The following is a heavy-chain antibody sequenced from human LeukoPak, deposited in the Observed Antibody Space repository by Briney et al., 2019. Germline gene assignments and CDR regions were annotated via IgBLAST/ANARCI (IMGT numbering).Heavy chain of an antibody. CDR1: GFTFNNYA. CDR2: INSGGFAT. D-gene: IGHD3-22*01. J-gene: IGHJ4*02. V-gene: IGHV3-23*01. Sequence: PGGSLRLSCAASGFTFNNYAMSWVRQAPGKGLEWVSGINSGGFATYYADSVKGRCTISRDNSKNTVYLQMNSLRAEDTAVYYCAKESTYYYDGGDWGQGTLVTVSS. CDR3: AKESTYYYDGGD.